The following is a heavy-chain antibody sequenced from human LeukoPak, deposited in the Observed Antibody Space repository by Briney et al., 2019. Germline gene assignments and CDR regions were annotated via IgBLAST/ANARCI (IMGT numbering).Heavy chain of an antibody. CDR1: GGTFSSQA. CDR2: IIPIFGTA. V-gene: IGHV1-69*05. D-gene: IGHD6-25*01. Sequence: SVKVSCKASGGTFSSQAISWVRQAPGQGLEWMGGIIPIFGTANYAQKFQGRVTITTDESTSTAYMELSSLRSEDTAVYYCARDLELIAALWFDPWGQGTLVTVSS. CDR3: ARDLELIAALWFDP. J-gene: IGHJ5*02.